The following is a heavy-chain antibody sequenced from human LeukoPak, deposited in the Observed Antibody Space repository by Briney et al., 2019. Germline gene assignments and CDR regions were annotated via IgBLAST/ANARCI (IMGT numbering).Heavy chain of an antibody. CDR1: GYTFTSYY. CDR3: ARIAYCGGDCYQEDYYGMDV. Sequence: ASVKVSCKASGYTFTSYYMHWVRQAPGQGLEWMGIINPSGGSTSYAQKFQGRVTMTRDTSTSTVYMELSSLRSEDTAVYYCARIAYCGGDCYQEDYYGMDVWGQGTTVTVSS. J-gene: IGHJ6*02. D-gene: IGHD2-21*02. V-gene: IGHV1-46*01. CDR2: INPSGGST.